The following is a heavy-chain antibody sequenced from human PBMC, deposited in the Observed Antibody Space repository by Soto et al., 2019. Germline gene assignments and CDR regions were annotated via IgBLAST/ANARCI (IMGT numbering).Heavy chain of an antibody. J-gene: IGHJ3*02. Sequence: QITLKESGPTLVKPTQPLTLTCTFSGFSLSTSGVAVGWIRQAPGKALEWLALVYGDDDKRYSLSLKSRLTITKDTADKQVVLTMTNMDPVDTATYCFAHSIGGGYVYAFDMCGQGTMVTVSS. V-gene: IGHV2-5*02. CDR3: AHSIGGGYVYAFDM. D-gene: IGHD3-16*01. CDR2: VYGDDDK. CDR1: GFSLSTSGVA.